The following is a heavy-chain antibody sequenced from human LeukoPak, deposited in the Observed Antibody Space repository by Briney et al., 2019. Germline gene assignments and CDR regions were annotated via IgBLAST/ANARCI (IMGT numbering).Heavy chain of an antibody. CDR2: IYYSGST. Sequence: SETLSLTCTVSGGSISSSSYYWGWIRQPPGKGLEWIGSIYYSGSTYYNPSLKSRVTISVDTSKNQFSLKLSSVTAADTAVYYCARVTDRSAFDPWGQGTLVTVSS. D-gene: IGHD6-25*01. CDR3: ARVTDRSAFDP. V-gene: IGHV4-39*07. J-gene: IGHJ5*02. CDR1: GGSISSSSYY.